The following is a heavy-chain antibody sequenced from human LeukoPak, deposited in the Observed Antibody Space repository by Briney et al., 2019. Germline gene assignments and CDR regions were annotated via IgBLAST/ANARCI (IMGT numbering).Heavy chain of an antibody. J-gene: IGHJ1*01. CDR2: INHSGST. CDR3: ARGARTRSTSCPLSH. D-gene: IGHD2-2*01. V-gene: IGHV4-34*01. Sequence: SETLSLTCAVYGGSFSGYYWSWIRQPPGKGLEWIGEINHSGSTNYNPSLKSRVTISVDTSKNQFSLKLSSVTAADTAVYYCARGARTRSTSCPLSHWGQGTLVTVSS. CDR1: GGSFSGYY.